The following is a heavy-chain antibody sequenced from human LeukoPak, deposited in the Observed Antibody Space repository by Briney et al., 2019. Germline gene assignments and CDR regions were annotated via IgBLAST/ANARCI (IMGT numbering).Heavy chain of an antibody. CDR3: ASGLVVVITTSRYYYYGMDV. J-gene: IGHJ6*02. CDR1: GGTFSSYA. CDR2: IIPIFGTA. V-gene: IGHV1-69*13. D-gene: IGHD3-22*01. Sequence: ASVKVSCKASGGTFSSYAISWVRQAPGQGLEWMGGIIPIFGTANYAQKFQGRVTITANESTSTAYMELCSLRSEDTAVYYCASGLVVVITTSRYYYYGMDVWGQGTTVTVSS.